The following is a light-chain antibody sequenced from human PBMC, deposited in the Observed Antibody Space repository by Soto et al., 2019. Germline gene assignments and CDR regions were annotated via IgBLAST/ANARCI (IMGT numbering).Light chain of an antibody. Sequence: QSVLTQPRSVSGSPGQSVTISRPGTSSDVGGYNYVSWYQQHPGKAPKLMIYSVSKRPSGVPDRFSGSKSGNTASLTISGLQAEDEADYYCCSYAGSYTFYVFGTGTKVTVL. CDR3: CSYAGSYTFYV. V-gene: IGLV2-11*01. CDR2: SVS. J-gene: IGLJ1*01. CDR1: SSDVGGYNY.